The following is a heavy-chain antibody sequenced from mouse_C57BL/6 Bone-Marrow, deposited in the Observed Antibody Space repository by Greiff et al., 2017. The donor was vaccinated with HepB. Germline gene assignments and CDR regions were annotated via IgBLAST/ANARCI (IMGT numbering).Heavy chain of an antibody. CDR2: IDPSDSYT. J-gene: IGHJ4*01. CDR3: ARGIYYDYDGGMDY. D-gene: IGHD2-4*01. CDR1: GYTFTSYW. Sequence: VQLQQPGAELVMPGASVKLSCKASGYTFTSYWMHWVKQRPGQGLEWIGEIDPSDSYTNYNQKFKGKSTLTVDKSSRTAYMQLSSLTSEDSAVYYCARGIYYDYDGGMDYWGQGTSVTVSS. V-gene: IGHV1-69*01.